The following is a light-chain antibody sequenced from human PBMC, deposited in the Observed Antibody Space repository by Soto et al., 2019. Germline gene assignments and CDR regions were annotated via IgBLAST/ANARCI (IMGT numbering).Light chain of an antibody. J-gene: IGKJ1*01. CDR2: AAS. Sequence: AIQLTQSPSSLSASVGARVTITCRASQGIRNDLGWYQQKPGKAPKLLIYAASSLQSGVPSRFSGSASGTDFTLTISSLQPEDFAVYYCQQYGSSYPWTFGQGTKVDIK. CDR1: QGIRND. CDR3: QQYGSSYPWT. V-gene: IGKV1-6*01.